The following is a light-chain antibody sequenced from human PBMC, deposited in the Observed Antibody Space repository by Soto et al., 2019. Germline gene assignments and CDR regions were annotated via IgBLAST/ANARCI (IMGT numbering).Light chain of an antibody. Sequence: DIQMTQSPSTLSASVGDRVIITCRASQSLNDWLAWFQQKPGKAPNLLIYKVSNLESGVPSRFSGSGSGTEFTLTISSLQPDDFATYYCQQYNGYSWAFGQGTKVEIK. J-gene: IGKJ1*01. CDR2: KVS. V-gene: IGKV1-5*03. CDR3: QQYNGYSWA. CDR1: QSLNDW.